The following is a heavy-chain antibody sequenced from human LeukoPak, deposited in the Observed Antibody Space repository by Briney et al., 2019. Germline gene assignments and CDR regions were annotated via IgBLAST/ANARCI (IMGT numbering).Heavy chain of an antibody. J-gene: IGHJ3*02. Sequence: GGSLRLSCAASGFTVSSNYMSRVRQAPGKGLEWVSVIYSGGSTYYADSVKGRFTFSRHNSKNTLYLQMNSLRPEDTAVYYCARGSVLDAFDIWGQGTMVTVSS. CDR1: GFTVSSNY. CDR3: ARGSVLDAFDI. CDR2: IYSGGST. V-gene: IGHV3-53*04.